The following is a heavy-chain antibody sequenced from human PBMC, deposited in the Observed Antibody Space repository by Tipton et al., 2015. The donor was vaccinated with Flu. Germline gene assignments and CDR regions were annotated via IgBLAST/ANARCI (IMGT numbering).Heavy chain of an antibody. CDR2: INQDGGEK. CDR1: GFTFSTYW. CDR3: VRQNSGWFFDL. V-gene: IGHV3-7*03. D-gene: IGHD6-19*01. J-gene: IGHJ2*01. Sequence: SLRLSCAASGFTFSTYWMSWVRQAPGKGLEWVANINQDGGEKYSVDSVKGRFTTSRDNVKNSLYLQMNSLRAEDTAVYYCVRQNSGWFFDLWGRGALVTVSS.